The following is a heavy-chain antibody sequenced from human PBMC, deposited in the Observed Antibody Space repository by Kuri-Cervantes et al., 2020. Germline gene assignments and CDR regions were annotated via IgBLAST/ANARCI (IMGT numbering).Heavy chain of an antibody. V-gene: IGHV4-38-2*01. D-gene: IGHD3-10*01. J-gene: IGHJ6*02. CDR1: DYFISSTYY. CDR3: ARGTTTTSLLWFGTPPNYYGMDV. Sequence: SETLSLTCAVSDYFISSTYYWGWIRQPPGKGLEWIGSIHHSGSTYYSPSLKSRVTISVDTSKNQFSLKLSSVTAADTAVYYCARGTTTTSLLWFGTPPNYYGMDVWGQGTTVTVSS. CDR2: IHHSGST.